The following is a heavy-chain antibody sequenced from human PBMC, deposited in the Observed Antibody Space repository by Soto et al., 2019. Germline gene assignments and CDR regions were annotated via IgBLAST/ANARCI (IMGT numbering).Heavy chain of an antibody. Sequence: SVKVSCKASGYSFSGYYIQWVRQAPGQGPEWLGWIYPNTETTDSSKKFQGRVTMTSDMSTRTVYMELRDLRSDDTAVYYCVSLQTRGWLRAHSGQGTLATVSS. CDR3: VSLQTRGWLRAH. J-gene: IGHJ4*02. V-gene: IGHV1-2*02. CDR2: IYPNTETT. D-gene: IGHD6-19*01. CDR1: GYSFSGYY.